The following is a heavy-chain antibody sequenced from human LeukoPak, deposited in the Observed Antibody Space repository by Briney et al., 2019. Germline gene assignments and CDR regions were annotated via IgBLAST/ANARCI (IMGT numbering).Heavy chain of an antibody. Sequence: VSVKVSCKASGYTFTANYIHWVRQAPGQGLEWMGWINPNGGGTNYAQKSQGWVTMTRDTSISTLYMELSRLKSDDTAVYYCARGFGSSWFDYWGQGTLVTVSS. CDR1: GYTFTANY. J-gene: IGHJ4*02. D-gene: IGHD6-13*01. CDR3: ARGFGSSWFDY. CDR2: INPNGGGT. V-gene: IGHV1-2*04.